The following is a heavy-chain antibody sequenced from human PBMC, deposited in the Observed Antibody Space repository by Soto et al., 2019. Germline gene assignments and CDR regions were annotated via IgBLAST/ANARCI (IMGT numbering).Heavy chain of an antibody. CDR1: GGSFSDHG. D-gene: IGHD6-19*01. Sequence: QVQMVQSGAEVKKPGSSVKLSCKASGGSFSDHGFSWVRQAPGQGLEWMGGIIPFFDTPRYAHKFQDRVIISADDSTNTAYMELSSLKSEDTAVYYCARTIGWPYYFDLWGQGTLVTVSS. J-gene: IGHJ4*02. CDR3: ARTIGWPYYFDL. V-gene: IGHV1-69*12. CDR2: IIPFFDTP.